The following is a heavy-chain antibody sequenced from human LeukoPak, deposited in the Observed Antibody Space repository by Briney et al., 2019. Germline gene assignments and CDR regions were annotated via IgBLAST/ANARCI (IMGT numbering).Heavy chain of an antibody. CDR1: GFTFSTFA. D-gene: IGHD3-10*01. Sequence: GGSLRLSCAASGFTFSTFAMIWVRQPPGKGLEWVSSIFPSGGEIHYADSVRGRFTISRDNSKSTLSLQMNSLRVEDTAVYYCAKVAKYYYGSETYYFFEHWGQGTPVTASS. CDR2: IFPSGGEI. CDR3: AKVAKYYYGSETYYFFEH. J-gene: IGHJ4*02. V-gene: IGHV3-23*01.